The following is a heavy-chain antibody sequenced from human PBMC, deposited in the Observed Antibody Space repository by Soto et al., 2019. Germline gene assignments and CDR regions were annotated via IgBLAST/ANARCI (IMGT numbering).Heavy chain of an antibody. CDR2: IYYSGST. CDR3: ARNYYDFWSGRFGGWFDP. V-gene: IGHV4-59*01. Sequence: SETLSLTCTVSGGSISSYYWSWIRQPPGKGLEWIGYIYYSGSTNYNPSLKSRVTISVDTSKNQFSLKLSSVTAADTAVYYCARNYYDFWSGRFGGWFDPWGQGTLVTVSS. CDR1: GGSISSYY. D-gene: IGHD3-3*01. J-gene: IGHJ5*02.